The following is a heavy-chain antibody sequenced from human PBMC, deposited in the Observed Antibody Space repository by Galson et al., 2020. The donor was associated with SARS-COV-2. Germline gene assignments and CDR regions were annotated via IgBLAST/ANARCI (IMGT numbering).Heavy chain of an antibody. CDR3: ARAGTPSGSSVDFYQHMDV. J-gene: IGHJ6*03. CDR2: LIPMFGTT. CDR1: GDTFSSYS. D-gene: IGHD6-6*01. Sequence: ASVKVSCRASGDTFSSYSITWVRQAPAQGLEWMGGLIPMFGTTNYARKFQGRLTFTTDESSSTVYMELRSLRSDDSAMYFCARAGTPSGSSVDFYQHMDVWGEGTTVTVSS. V-gene: IGHV1-69*05.